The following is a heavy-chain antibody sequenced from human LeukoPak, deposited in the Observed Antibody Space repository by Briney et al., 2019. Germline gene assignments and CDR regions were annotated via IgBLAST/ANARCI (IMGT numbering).Heavy chain of an antibody. Sequence: ASVKASCKASGYTFTSYYMYWVRQAPGQGLEWMGIINPSGGSTSYSQKFQGRVTMTRDTSTSTLYMELSSLRSEDTAVYYCARGLTSTGSRASYYFDYWGQGTLVTVSS. J-gene: IGHJ4*02. CDR1: GYTFTSYY. CDR2: INPSGGST. V-gene: IGHV1-46*01. CDR3: ARGLTSTGSRASYYFDY. D-gene: IGHD3-10*01.